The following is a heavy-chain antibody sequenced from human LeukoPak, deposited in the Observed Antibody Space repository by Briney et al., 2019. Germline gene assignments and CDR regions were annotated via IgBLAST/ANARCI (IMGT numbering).Heavy chain of an antibody. CDR1: GYTFTGYY. J-gene: IGHJ5*02. CDR2: INPNSGGT. Sequence: ASVKVSCKASGYTFTGYYMHWVRQAPGQGLEWMGWINPNSGGTNYAQKFQGRVTMTRDTSISTAYMELSRLRSDDTAVYYCARPRRTRGSGSYFDWFDPWGQGTLVTVSS. CDR3: ARPRRTRGSGSYFDWFDP. D-gene: IGHD3-10*01. V-gene: IGHV1-2*02.